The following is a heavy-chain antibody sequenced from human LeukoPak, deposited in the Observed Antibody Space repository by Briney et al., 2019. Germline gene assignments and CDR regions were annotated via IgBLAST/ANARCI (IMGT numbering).Heavy chain of an antibody. Sequence: SETLSLTCTVSGGSISSYYWSWIRQPPGKGLEWIGYIYYSGSTNYNPSLKSRVTISVDTSKNQFSLKLSSVTTADTAVYYCARGRSYSYGYGYFDYWGQGTLVTVSS. CDR1: GGSISSYY. J-gene: IGHJ4*02. CDR2: IYYSGST. D-gene: IGHD5-18*01. V-gene: IGHV4-59*01. CDR3: ARGRSYSYGYGYFDY.